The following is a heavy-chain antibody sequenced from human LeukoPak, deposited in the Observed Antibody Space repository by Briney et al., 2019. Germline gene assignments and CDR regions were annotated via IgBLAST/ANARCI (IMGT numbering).Heavy chain of an antibody. CDR2: IIPIFGTA. Sequence: SVKVSCTASGGTFSSYAISWVRQAPGQGLEWMGGIIPIFGTANYAQKFQGRVTITADKSTSTAYMELSSLRSEDTAVYYCAREGGYDYGEDYYYGMDVWGKGTTVTVSS. J-gene: IGHJ6*04. D-gene: IGHD4-17*01. CDR3: AREGGYDYGEDYYYGMDV. CDR1: GGTFSSYA. V-gene: IGHV1-69*06.